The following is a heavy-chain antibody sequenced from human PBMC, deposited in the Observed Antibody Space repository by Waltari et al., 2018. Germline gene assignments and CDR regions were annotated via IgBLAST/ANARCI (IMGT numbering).Heavy chain of an antibody. J-gene: IGHJ6*02. D-gene: IGHD3-10*01. CDR2: SNHRGST. CDR1: GGSFSGYY. CDR3: ARGRITMVRGVQPRHYYYYGMDV. Sequence: QVQLQQWGAGLLKPSETLSLTCAVYGGSFSGYYWSGIRQPQGKGLEWIGESNHRGSTNYNPSLKSPVTISVDTSKNQFSLKLSSVTAADTAVYYCARGRITMVRGVQPRHYYYYGMDVWGQVTTVTVSS. V-gene: IGHV4-34*01.